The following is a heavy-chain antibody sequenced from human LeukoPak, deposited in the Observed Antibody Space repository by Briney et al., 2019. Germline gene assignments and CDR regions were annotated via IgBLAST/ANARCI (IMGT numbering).Heavy chain of an antibody. CDR2: FDPEDGET. D-gene: IGHD3-22*01. V-gene: IGHV1-24*01. CDR3: ATYWDYDSSGYYSPFDY. J-gene: IGHJ4*02. CDR1: GYTLTELS. Sequence: ASVKVSCKVSGYTLTELSMHWVRQAPGKGLEWMGGFDPEDGETIYAQKSQGRVTMTEDTSTDTAYMELSSLRSEDTAVYYCATYWDYDSSGYYSPFDYWGQGTLVTVSS.